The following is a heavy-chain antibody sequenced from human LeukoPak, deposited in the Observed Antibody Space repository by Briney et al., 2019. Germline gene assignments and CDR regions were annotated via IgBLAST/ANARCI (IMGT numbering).Heavy chain of an antibody. V-gene: IGHV3-21*01. CDR3: ARDACSSTSCFRDY. J-gene: IGHJ4*02. Sequence: GGSLRLSCAASGFTFSTYTMNWVRKAPGKGLEWVSSISSGGSDISYADSLKGRFNISRDNPKNSLYLQINSLRAEDTAVYYCARDACSSTSCFRDYWGQGTRVTVSS. D-gene: IGHD2-2*01. CDR1: GFTFSTYT. CDR2: ISSGGSDI.